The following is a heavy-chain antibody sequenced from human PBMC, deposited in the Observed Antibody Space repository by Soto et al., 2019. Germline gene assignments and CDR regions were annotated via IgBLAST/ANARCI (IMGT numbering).Heavy chain of an antibody. V-gene: IGHV3-30-3*01. CDR3: ARDRFASSWSYFDY. D-gene: IGHD6-13*01. Sequence: QVQLVESGGGVVQPGRSLRLSCAASGFTFSNYALHWVRQAPGKGLEWVAVISDDGSNKYYADSVKGRFTISRDNSKNTLYLQMISLRAEDTARYYCARDRFASSWSYFDYWGQGTPVTVSS. J-gene: IGHJ4*02. CDR2: ISDDGSNK. CDR1: GFTFSNYA.